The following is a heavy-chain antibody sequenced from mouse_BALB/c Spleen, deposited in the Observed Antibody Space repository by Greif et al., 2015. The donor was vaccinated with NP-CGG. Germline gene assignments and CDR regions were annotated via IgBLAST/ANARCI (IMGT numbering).Heavy chain of an antibody. V-gene: IGHV1-84*02. D-gene: IGHD4-1*01. CDR3: ARRTGTEAMDY. J-gene: IGHJ4*01. CDR1: GYTFTDYY. CDR2: IYPGSGNT. Sequence: VQLQQSGPELVKPGASVKISCKASGYTFTDYYINWVKQKPGQGLEWIGWIYPGSGNTKYNEKFKGKATLTVNTSSSTAYMQLSSLTSEDTAVYFCARRTGTEAMDYWGQGTSVTVSP.